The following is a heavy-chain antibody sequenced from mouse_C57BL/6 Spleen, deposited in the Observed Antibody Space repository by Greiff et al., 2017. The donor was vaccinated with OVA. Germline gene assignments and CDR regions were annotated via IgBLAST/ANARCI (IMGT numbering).Heavy chain of an antibody. Sequence: VKLMESGAELVRPGASVTLSCKASGYTFTDYEMHWVKQTPVHGLEWIGAIDPETGGTAYNPKFKGKAILTADKSSSTAYMELRSLTSEDSAVYYCTRDLPHYAMDYGGQGTSVTVSS. CDR2: IDPETGGT. V-gene: IGHV1-15*01. CDR3: TRDLPHYAMDY. J-gene: IGHJ4*01. CDR1: GYTFTDYE.